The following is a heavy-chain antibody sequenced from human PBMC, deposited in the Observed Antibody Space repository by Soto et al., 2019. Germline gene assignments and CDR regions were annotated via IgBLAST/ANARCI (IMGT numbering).Heavy chain of an antibody. V-gene: IGHV4-31*03. J-gene: IGHJ4*02. Sequence: QVQLQESGPGLVKPSQTLSLTCTVSGGSISSGGYYWSWIRQHPGKGLEWIGYIYYIGSTYYNPSLKSRVTLSVDTSKNQFSLKLSSVTAADTAVYYCACSVYYDSSGYLPSPLDYWGQGTLVTVSS. D-gene: IGHD3-22*01. CDR1: GGSISSGGYY. CDR2: IYYIGST. CDR3: ACSVYYDSSGYLPSPLDY.